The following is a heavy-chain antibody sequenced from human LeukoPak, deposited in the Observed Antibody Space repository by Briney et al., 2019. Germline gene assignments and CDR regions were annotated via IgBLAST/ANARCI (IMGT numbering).Heavy chain of an antibody. D-gene: IGHD2-8*01. Sequence: AGGSLRLSRAASGFTFSSYWMHWVRQAPGKGLVWVSRINSDGSSTSYADSVKGRFTISRDNAKNTLYLQMNSLRAEDTAVYYCARSRDYCTNGVCFYFDYWGQGTLVTVSS. CDR2: INSDGSST. CDR1: GFTFSSYW. CDR3: ARSRDYCTNGVCFYFDY. J-gene: IGHJ4*02. V-gene: IGHV3-74*01.